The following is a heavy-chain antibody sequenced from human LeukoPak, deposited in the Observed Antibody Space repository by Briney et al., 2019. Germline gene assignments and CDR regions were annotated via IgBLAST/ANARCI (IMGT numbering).Heavy chain of an antibody. V-gene: IGHV4-34*01. Sequence: PSETLSLTCAVYGGSFSGYYWSWIRQLPGKGLEWIGEINHSGSTNYNPSLKSRVTISVDTSKNQFSLKLSSVTAADTAVYYCARGKTYYYGSGSKYYFDYWGQGTLVTVSS. CDR3: ARGKTYYYGSGSKYYFDY. CDR2: INHSGST. D-gene: IGHD3-10*01. J-gene: IGHJ4*02. CDR1: GGSFSGYY.